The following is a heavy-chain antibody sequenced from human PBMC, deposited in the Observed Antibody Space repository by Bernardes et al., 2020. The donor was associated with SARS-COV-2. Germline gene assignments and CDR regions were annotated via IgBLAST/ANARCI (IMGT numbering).Heavy chain of an antibody. CDR1: GDSVSSNSAV. J-gene: IGHJ6*02. CDR3: ARGANYAMGV. Sequence: QTLSLTCAISGDSVSSNSAVWHWIRQSPSRGLEWLGRTSYRSKWNYDYAVSVKSRITISPDTSKSQFSLELTSVTPEDTAVYYCARGANYAMGVWGQGTTVTVSS. V-gene: IGHV6-1*01. CDR2: TSYRSKWNY.